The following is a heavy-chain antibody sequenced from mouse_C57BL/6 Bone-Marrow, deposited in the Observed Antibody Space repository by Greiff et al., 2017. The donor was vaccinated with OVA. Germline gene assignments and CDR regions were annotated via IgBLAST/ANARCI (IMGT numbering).Heavy chain of an antibody. Sequence: QVQLQQSGAELVRPGASVTLSCKASGYTFTDYEMHWVKQTPVHGLEWIGAIDPETGGTAYNQKFKGKAILTADKSSSTAYMELRSLTSEDSAVYYWTRNYGNSDYYAMDYWGQGTSVTVSS. V-gene: IGHV1-15*01. CDR2: IDPETGGT. J-gene: IGHJ4*01. D-gene: IGHD2-1*01. CDR1: GYTFTDYE. CDR3: TRNYGNSDYYAMDY.